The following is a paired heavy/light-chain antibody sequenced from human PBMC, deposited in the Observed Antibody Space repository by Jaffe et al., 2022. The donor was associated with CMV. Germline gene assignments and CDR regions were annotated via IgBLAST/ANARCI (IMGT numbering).Light chain of an antibody. Sequence: DIQMTQSPSTLSASVGDRVTITCRASQSISSWLAWYQQKPGKAPKLLIYKASSLESGVPSRFSGSGSGTEFTLTISSLQPDDFATYYCQQYNSYPSPLTFGGGTKVEIK. J-gene: IGKJ4*01. V-gene: IGKV1-5*03. CDR3: QQYNSYPSPLT. CDR1: QSISSW. CDR2: KAS.
Heavy chain of an antibody. Sequence: EVQLVESGGGLVKPGGSLRLSCAASGFTFSSYSMNWVRQAPGKGLEWVSSISSSSSYIYYADSVKGRFTISRDNAKNSLYLQMNSLRAEDTAVYYCAREGLGSDLPRSYYYYGMDVWGQGTTVTVSS. CDR1: GFTFSSYS. CDR2: ISSSSSYI. V-gene: IGHV3-21*01. D-gene: IGHD3-16*01. CDR3: AREGLGSDLPRSYYYYGMDV. J-gene: IGHJ6*02.